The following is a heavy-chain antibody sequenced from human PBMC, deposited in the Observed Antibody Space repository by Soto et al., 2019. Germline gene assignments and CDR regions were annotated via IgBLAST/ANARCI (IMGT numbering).Heavy chain of an antibody. CDR3: ARRNSDYSSVWSDAFDI. Sequence: QVQLVESGGGVVQPGRSLRLSCAASGFTFSSYAMHWVRQAPGKGPEWVAVISYDGSSKTYADSVKGQFTISRDNSKNSLFLQMNNLRPEDTAVYYCARRNSDYSSVWSDAFDIWGQGTMVTVSS. V-gene: IGHV3-30-3*01. D-gene: IGHD6-19*01. CDR2: ISYDGSSK. J-gene: IGHJ3*02. CDR1: GFTFSSYA.